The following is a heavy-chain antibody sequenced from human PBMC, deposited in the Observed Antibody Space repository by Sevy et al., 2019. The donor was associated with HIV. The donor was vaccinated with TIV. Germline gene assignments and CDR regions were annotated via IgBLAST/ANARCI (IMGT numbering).Heavy chain of an antibody. J-gene: IGHJ6*02. V-gene: IGHV5-51*01. CDR1: GYTFSNYW. Sequence: GESLKISCKGSGYTFSNYWIGWVRQMPGKGLEWMGIIYPGDFDTRYSPSFQGQVTISSDKSIGTAYLQWSSLKASDTAMYYCARRGYYDSSGYYTYGMDVWGQGTTVTVSS. CDR2: IYPGDFDT. D-gene: IGHD3-22*01. CDR3: ARRGYYDSSGYYTYGMDV.